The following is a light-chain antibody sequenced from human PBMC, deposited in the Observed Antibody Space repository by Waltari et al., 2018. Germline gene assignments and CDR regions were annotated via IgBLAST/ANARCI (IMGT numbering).Light chain of an antibody. Sequence: DIQMTQSPSSLSASVGDRVTITCRASQSISSYLNWYQQKPGKAPKLLIYAESSLQRGVPSRCSGSGSGTDFTLTISSLQPEDFATYYCQQSYSTLPITFGQGTRLEIK. CDR1: QSISSY. V-gene: IGKV1-39*01. CDR3: QQSYSTLPIT. CDR2: AES. J-gene: IGKJ5*01.